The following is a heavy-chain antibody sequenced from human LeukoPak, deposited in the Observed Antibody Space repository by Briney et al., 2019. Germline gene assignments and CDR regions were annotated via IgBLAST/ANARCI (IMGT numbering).Heavy chain of an antibody. CDR2: ISYDGSNK. J-gene: IGHJ4*02. CDR3: ARDLSSGMPGGFDF. D-gene: IGHD3-22*01. Sequence: PGGSLRLSCAASGFTFSSYAMHWVRQTPGKGLEWVAVISYDGSNKYYADSVKGRLTISRDNARNSLYLQMNSLRAEDTAVYYCARDLSSGMPGGFDFWGQGTLVTVSS. CDR1: GFTFSSYA. V-gene: IGHV3-30-3*01.